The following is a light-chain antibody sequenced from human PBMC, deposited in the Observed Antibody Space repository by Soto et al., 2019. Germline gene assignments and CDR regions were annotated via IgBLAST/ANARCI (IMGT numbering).Light chain of an antibody. V-gene: IGLV2-14*01. CDR1: SSDVGGYNS. J-gene: IGLJ2*01. Sequence: QSALTQPASVSGSPGQSITVSCTGTSSDVGGYNSVSWYQQHPGKTPKLMIFEVIKWPSGVSNRFSGSKSGNTASLTISGLQAEDEATYYCSSYTSIGTVVFGGGTKLTVL. CDR2: EVI. CDR3: SSYTSIGTVV.